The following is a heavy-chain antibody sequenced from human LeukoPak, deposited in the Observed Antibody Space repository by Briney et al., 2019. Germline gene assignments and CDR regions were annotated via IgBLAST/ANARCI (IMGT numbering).Heavy chain of an antibody. CDR3: ARVPSVPAAMTYYYYGMDV. V-gene: IGHV3-21*01. D-gene: IGHD2-2*01. Sequence: GGSLRLSCAASGFTFSSYSMNWVRQAPGKGLEWVSSISSSSSYIYYADSVKSRFTISIDNAKNSLYLQMNSLRAEDTAVYYCARVPSVPAAMTYYYYGMDVWGQGTTVTVSS. J-gene: IGHJ6*02. CDR2: ISSSSSYI. CDR1: GFTFSSYS.